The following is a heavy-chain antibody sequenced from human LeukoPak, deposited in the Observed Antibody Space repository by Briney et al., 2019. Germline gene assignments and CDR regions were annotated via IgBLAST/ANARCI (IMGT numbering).Heavy chain of an antibody. D-gene: IGHD6-13*01. CDR2: ISSSSSYI. V-gene: IGHV3-21*01. Sequence: GGSLRLSCAASGFTFSSYSMNWVRQAPGKGLEWVSSISSSSSYIYYADSVKGRFTISRDNAKNSLYLQMNSLRAEDTAVYYCARDRGRIAAAGTAFDIWGQGTMVTVSS. J-gene: IGHJ3*02. CDR3: ARDRGRIAAAGTAFDI. CDR1: GFTFSSYS.